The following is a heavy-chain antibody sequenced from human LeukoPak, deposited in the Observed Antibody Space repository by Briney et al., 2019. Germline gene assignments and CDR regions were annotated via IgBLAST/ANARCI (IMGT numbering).Heavy chain of an antibody. CDR1: GDSVSSNSAA. J-gene: IGHJ4*02. CDR3: ARAGSNWCYYFDY. V-gene: IGHV6-1*01. D-gene: IGHD6-13*01. Sequence: SQTLSLTCAISGDSVSSNSAAWNWIRQSPSRVLEWLGRTYYRSKWYNDYAESVKSRITINPDTSQNQFSLQLNSVTPEDTAVYYCARAGSNWCYYFDYWGQGTLVTVSS. CDR2: TYYRSKWYN.